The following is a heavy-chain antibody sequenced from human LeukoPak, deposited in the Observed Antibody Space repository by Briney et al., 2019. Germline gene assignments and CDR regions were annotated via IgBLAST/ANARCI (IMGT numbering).Heavy chain of an antibody. CDR1: GFTFSSYS. CDR2: ISSSSSTI. J-gene: IGHJ3*02. D-gene: IGHD1-14*01. Sequence: GGSLRLSCAASGFTFSSYSMNWVRQAPGKGLEWVSYISSSSSTIYYADSVKGRFTISRDNAKNSLYLQMNSLEAEDTAVYYCARVDRDGGDAFDIWGQGTMVTVSS. CDR3: ARVDRDGGDAFDI. V-gene: IGHV3-48*01.